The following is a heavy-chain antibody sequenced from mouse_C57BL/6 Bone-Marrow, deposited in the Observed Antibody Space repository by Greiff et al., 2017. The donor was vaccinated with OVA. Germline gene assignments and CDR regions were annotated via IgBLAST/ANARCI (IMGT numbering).Heavy chain of an antibody. J-gene: IGHJ1*03. CDR2: IDPENGDT. D-gene: IGHD1-1*01. V-gene: IGHV14-4*01. CDR1: GFNIKDDY. Sequence: EVKLQESGAELVRPGASVKLSCTASGFNIKDDYMHWVKQRPEQGLEWIGWIDPENGDTEYASKFQGKATITADTSSNTAYLQLSSLTSEDTAVYYCAHYYGSSHWYFDVWGTGTTVTVSS. CDR3: AHYYGSSHWYFDV.